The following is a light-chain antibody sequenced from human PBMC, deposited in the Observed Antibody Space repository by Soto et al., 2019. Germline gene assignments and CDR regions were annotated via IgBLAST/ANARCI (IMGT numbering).Light chain of an antibody. J-gene: IGKJ5*01. CDR1: QSVSSSY. V-gene: IGKV3D-20*02. Sequence: EIVLTQYPVTLSVSAGERATLSCRASQSVSSSYLAWYQQKPGQAPRVLIYDASNRATGIPARFSGSGSGTDFTLTISSLEPEDFAVYYCQQRSNWPITFGQGTRLEIK. CDR2: DAS. CDR3: QQRSNWPIT.